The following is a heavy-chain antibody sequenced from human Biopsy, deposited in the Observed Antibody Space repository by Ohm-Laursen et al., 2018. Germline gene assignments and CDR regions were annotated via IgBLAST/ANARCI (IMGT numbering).Heavy chain of an antibody. Sequence: SSLRLSCSASGFTFTSYAMHWVRQAPGKGLEWVAVILYDGSGEYYADSLQGRFIISRDNPKNTVDLQMNSLRAEDTAVYFCARDGKRWDYSTYFSWHFDLWGRGTLVTVSS. D-gene: IGHD4-11*01. CDR2: ILYDGSGE. J-gene: IGHJ2*01. V-gene: IGHV3-30*03. CDR3: ARDGKRWDYSTYFSWHFDL. CDR1: GFTFTSYA.